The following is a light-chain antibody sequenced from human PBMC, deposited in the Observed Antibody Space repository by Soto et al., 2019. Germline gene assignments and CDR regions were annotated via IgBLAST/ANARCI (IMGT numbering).Light chain of an antibody. J-gene: IGKJ1*01. Sequence: EIVLTQSPATLSLSPGERATLSCRASQTVDSYLAWYQQKPGQAPRLLIHDISERATGIPARFSGSGSGTDFTLTISSLGPEDFAVYYCQQRRSWPRTFGEGTKVEIK. CDR2: DIS. V-gene: IGKV3-11*01. CDR1: QTVDSY. CDR3: QQRRSWPRT.